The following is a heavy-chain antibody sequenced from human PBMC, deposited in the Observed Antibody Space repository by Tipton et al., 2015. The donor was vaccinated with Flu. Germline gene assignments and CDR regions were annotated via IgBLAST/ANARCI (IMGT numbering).Heavy chain of an antibody. CDR3: AREGFDSRGCRAGDAFDV. V-gene: IGHV4-61*02. Sequence: TLSLTCTVSGGSISSGSYYWSWIRQPAGKGLEWIGRIYTSGSTNYNPSLKSRVTISVDTSKNQFSLKLSSVTAADTAVYYCAREGFDSRGCRAGDAFDVWGQGTTVTVSS. CDR2: IYTSGST. D-gene: IGHD3-22*01. J-gene: IGHJ3*01. CDR1: GGSISSGSYY.